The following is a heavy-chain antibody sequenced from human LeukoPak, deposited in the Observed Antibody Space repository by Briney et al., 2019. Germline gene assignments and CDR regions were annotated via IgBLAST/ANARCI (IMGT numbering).Heavy chain of an antibody. Sequence: GGSLRLSCAASGFTFSSYGMHWVRQAPGKGLEWVAVIWYDGSNKYYADSVKGRFTISRDNSKNTLYLQMNSPRAEDTAVYYCARDGGGYCSGGSCYFPAPFDYWGQGTLVTVSS. V-gene: IGHV3-33*01. CDR1: GFTFSSYG. CDR3: ARDGGGYCSGGSCYFPAPFDY. D-gene: IGHD2-15*01. J-gene: IGHJ4*02. CDR2: IWYDGSNK.